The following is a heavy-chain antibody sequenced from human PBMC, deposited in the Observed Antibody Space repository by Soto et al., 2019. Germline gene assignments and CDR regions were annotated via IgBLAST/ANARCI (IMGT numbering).Heavy chain of an antibody. CDR1: GGTFSSYA. CDR3: ARRVMVMTPVNYYGMDV. J-gene: IGHJ6*02. V-gene: IGHV1-69*01. Sequence: QVQLVQSGAEVKKPGSSVKVSCKASGGTFSSYAISWVRQAPGQGLEWMGGIIPIFGTANYAQKFQGRVTITADEATSTAYMELSSLRSEDTAVYYCARRVMVMTPVNYYGMDVWGQGTTVTVSS. CDR2: IIPIFGTA. D-gene: IGHD4-17*01.